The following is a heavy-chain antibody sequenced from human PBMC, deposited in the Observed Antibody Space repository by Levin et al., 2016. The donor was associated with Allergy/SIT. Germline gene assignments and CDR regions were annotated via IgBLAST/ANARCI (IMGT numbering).Heavy chain of an antibody. Sequence: ASVKVSCKASGYSFTKYYLHWVRQAPGQGLEWMGWINPNTGATKNAQRFQGRVTMTRDTSISTVYMQLSGLTSDDTAVYYCARDLETTVTTANCFDPWGHGTLVTVSS. CDR1: GYSFTKYY. J-gene: IGHJ5*02. D-gene: IGHD4-17*01. V-gene: IGHV1-2*02. CDR2: INPNTGAT. CDR3: ARDLETTVTTANCFDP.